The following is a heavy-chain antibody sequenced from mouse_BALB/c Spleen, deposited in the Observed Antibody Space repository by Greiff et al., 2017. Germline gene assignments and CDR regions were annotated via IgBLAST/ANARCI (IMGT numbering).Heavy chain of an antibody. CDR3: AREGTTVVAYYAMDY. V-gene: IGHV5-6-5*01. CDR1: GFTFSSYA. J-gene: IGHJ4*01. Sequence: DVMLVESGGGLVKPGGSLKLSCAASGFTFSSYAMSWVRQTPEKRLEWVASISSGGSTYYPDSVKGRFTISRDNARNILYLQMSSLRSEDTAMYYCAREGTTVVAYYAMDYWGQGTSVTVSS. CDR2: ISSGGST. D-gene: IGHD1-1*01.